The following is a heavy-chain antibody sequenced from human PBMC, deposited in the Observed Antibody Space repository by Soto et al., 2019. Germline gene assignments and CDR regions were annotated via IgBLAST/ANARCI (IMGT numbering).Heavy chain of an antibody. J-gene: IGHJ4*02. D-gene: IGHD2-15*01. V-gene: IGHV3-30*18. CDR1: GFTFSSYG. CDR2: ISYDGSNK. Sequence: GGSLRLSCAASGFTFSSYGMHWVRQAPGKGLEWVAVISYDGSNKYYADSVKGRFTISRDNSKNTLYLQMNSLRAEDTAVYYCAKDLGPLYCSGGSCYLGIDYWGQGTLVTVS. CDR3: AKDLGPLYCSGGSCYLGIDY.